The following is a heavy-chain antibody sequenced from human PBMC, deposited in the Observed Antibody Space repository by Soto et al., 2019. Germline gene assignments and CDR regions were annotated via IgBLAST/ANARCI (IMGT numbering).Heavy chain of an antibody. J-gene: IGHJ5*02. CDR3: ARHHGPTTSENWFDP. CDR1: GYTFFTYD. V-gene: IGHV1-18*01. D-gene: IGHD5-12*01. Sequence: QVHLVQSGVEVKTPGASVKVSCQASGYTFFTYDISWVRQAPGQGLEWMGWISTYSGDTNYAQKFQGRVTMTTDTPTTTAYLELRSLRSDDTAVYYCARHHGPTTSENWFDPWGQGTLVTVSS. CDR2: ISTYSGDT.